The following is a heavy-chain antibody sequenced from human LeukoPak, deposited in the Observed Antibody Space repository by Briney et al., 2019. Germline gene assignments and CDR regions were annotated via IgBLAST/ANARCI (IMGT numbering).Heavy chain of an antibody. J-gene: IGHJ4*02. V-gene: IGHV4-59*01. CDR2: IYHTGST. CDR3: ARGIREYFDY. Sequence: SETLSLTCTVTRGSISSYYWTWIRQAPGKGLEWIGHIYHTGSTKYNPSLQSRVTLSVDTSKNQFSLRLTSVTAADTAVYFCARGIREYFDYWGQGTQVTVSS. CDR1: RGSISSYY.